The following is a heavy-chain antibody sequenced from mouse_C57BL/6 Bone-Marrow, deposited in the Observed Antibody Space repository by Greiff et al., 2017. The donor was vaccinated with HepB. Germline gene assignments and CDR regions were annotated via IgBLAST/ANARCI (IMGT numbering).Heavy chain of an antibody. V-gene: IGHV1-69*01. CDR3: ARYDGYHYFVY. J-gene: IGHJ2*01. CDR1: GYTFTSYW. CDR2: IDPSDSYT. D-gene: IGHD2-3*01. Sequence: VQLQQPGAELVMPGASVKLSCKASGYTFTSYWMHWVKQRPGQGLEWIGEIDPSDSYTNYNQKFKGKSTLTVDKSSSTAYMQLSSLTSEDSAVYYCARYDGYHYFVYWGQGTTLTVSS.